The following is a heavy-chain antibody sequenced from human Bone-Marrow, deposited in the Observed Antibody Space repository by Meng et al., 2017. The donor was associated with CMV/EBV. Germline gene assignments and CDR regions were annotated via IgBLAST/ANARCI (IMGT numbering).Heavy chain of an antibody. CDR3: ARDPFLWSWFKEEVPGLGY. Sequence: ASVKVSCKASGYTFTSYGISWVRQAPGQGLEWMGWISVYNGNTKYAQKFQGRVTTTTDTSTNTAYMELRSLRSDDTAVYYCARDPFLWSWFKEEVPGLGYWGQGTLVTVSS. V-gene: IGHV1-18*01. D-gene: IGHD3-22*01. CDR2: ISVYNGNT. CDR1: GYTFTSYG. J-gene: IGHJ4*02.